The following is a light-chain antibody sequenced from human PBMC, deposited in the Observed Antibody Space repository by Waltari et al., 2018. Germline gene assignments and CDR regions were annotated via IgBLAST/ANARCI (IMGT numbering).Light chain of an antibody. V-gene: IGLV2-14*03. CDR2: DVS. J-gene: IGLJ2*01. CDR3: SSYTSSTTLLLI. CDR1: SSDVGGYNY. Sequence: QSALTQPASVSGSPGQSITISCTGTSSDVGGYNYVSWYQKHQGKAPKLLIYDVSNRPSGVSNRFSASKSGNTASLIISGLQAEDEADYYCSSYTSSTTLLLIFGGGTKLTVL.